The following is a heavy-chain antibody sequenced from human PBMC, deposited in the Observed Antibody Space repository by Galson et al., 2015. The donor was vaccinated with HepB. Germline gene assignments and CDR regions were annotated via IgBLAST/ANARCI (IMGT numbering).Heavy chain of an antibody. J-gene: IGHJ4*02. CDR3: ARGPRYNWNDVGGPYYPDY. CDR2: IYYSGST. V-gene: IGHV4-59*01. CDR1: GDSISSYY. D-gene: IGHD1-1*01. Sequence: ETLSLTCAVSGDSISSYYWSWIRQPPGKELEWIGYIYYSGSTNSNPSLKSRVTISLDTSKNQFSLKLSSVTAADTAVYYCARGPRYNWNDVGGPYYPDYWGQGTLVTVSS.